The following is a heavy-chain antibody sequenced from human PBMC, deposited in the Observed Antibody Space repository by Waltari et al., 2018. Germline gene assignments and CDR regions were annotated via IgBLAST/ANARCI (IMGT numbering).Heavy chain of an antibody. CDR3: ARDWGYYGSGSYYKIIWFDP. J-gene: IGHJ5*02. Sequence: QVQLVQSGAEVKKPGSSVKVSCKASGGTFSSYAISWVRQAPGQGLEWMGGIIPILGIANYAQKFQGRVTITADESTSTAYMELSSLRSEDTAVYFCARDWGYYGSGSYYKIIWFDPWGQGTLVTVSS. V-gene: IGHV1-69*04. CDR1: GGTFSSYA. D-gene: IGHD3-10*01. CDR2: IIPILGIA.